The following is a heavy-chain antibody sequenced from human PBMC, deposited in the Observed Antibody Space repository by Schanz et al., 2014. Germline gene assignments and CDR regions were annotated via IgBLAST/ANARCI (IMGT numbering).Heavy chain of an antibody. Sequence: EVHLVESGGGLVQPGGSLRLSCAASGITFSSHSFNWVRQAPGKGLEWVSNIPWNGAAIGYAGSVRGRFTISRDNAKNSLYLQMNSLRAEDTAVYYCANNWNLDYWGQGTLVTVSS. D-gene: IGHD1-20*01. CDR1: GITFSSHS. V-gene: IGHV3-48*01. CDR3: ANNWNLDY. CDR2: IPWNGAAI. J-gene: IGHJ4*02.